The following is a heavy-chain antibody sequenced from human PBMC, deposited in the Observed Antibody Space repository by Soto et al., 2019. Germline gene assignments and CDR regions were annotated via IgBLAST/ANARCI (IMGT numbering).Heavy chain of an antibody. CDR2: ISGSGGST. CDR1: GFIFSNYA. D-gene: IGHD2-2*01. J-gene: IGHJ6*02. V-gene: IGHV3-23*01. Sequence: GGSLRLSCATSGFIFSNYAMHWVRQAPGKGLEWVSAISGSGGSTYYADSVKGRFTISRDNSKNTLYLQMNSVRAEDTAVYYCAKTGVPAAMGWYYYYGMDVWGQGTTVTVSS. CDR3: AKTGVPAAMGWYYYYGMDV.